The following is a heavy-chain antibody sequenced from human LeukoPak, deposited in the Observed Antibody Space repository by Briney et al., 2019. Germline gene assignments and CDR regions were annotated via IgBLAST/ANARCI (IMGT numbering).Heavy chain of an antibody. CDR2: INHSGST. Sequence: SETLSLTCAVYGGSFSGYYWSWIRQPPGKGLEWIGEINHSGSTYYNPSLKSRVTISVDTSKNQFSLKLSSVTAADTAVYYCARDGSSFHGSIFDYWGQGTLVTVSS. CDR1: GGSFSGYY. CDR3: ARDGSSFHGSIFDY. J-gene: IGHJ4*02. D-gene: IGHD6-13*01. V-gene: IGHV4-34*01.